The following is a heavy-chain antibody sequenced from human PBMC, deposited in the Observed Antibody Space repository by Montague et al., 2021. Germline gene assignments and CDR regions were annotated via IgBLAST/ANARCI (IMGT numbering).Heavy chain of an antibody. CDR2: FYSGGNT. J-gene: IGHJ4*02. V-gene: IGHV4-39*01. CDR3: ARARITGTTTPLDY. Sequence: SETLSLTCTVSGGSISSTSHYWDWIRQPPGKGLEWIGTFYSGGNTYYNPALKSRVSISADTSKNQFSLKLHSVTAADTAVYFCARARITGTTTPLDYWGQGTLVIVSS. CDR1: GGSISSTSHY. D-gene: IGHD1-14*01.